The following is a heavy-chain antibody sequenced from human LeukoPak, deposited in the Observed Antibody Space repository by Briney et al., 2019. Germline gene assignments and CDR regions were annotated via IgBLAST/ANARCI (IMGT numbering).Heavy chain of an antibody. J-gene: IGHJ5*02. D-gene: IGHD2-2*01. CDR2: IYSGGST. Sequence: GGSLRLFCAASGFTVSSNYMSWVRQAPGKGLEWGSVIYSGGSTYYADSVKGRFTISRDNSKNTLYLQMNSLRAEDTAVYYCARMEGYCSSTSCPAGFDPWGQGTLVTVSS. CDR1: GFTVSSNY. V-gene: IGHV3-66*02. CDR3: ARMEGYCSSTSCPAGFDP.